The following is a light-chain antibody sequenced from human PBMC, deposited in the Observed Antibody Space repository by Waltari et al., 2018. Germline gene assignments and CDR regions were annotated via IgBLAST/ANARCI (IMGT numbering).Light chain of an antibody. CDR1: SGSIASNY. J-gene: IGLJ3*02. Sequence: NFMLTQPHSVSESPGKTVTISCTGSSGSIASNYVQWYQQRPDVAPTSGIYRDNQGPSGFPDRFSGSIDRSSNSASLTIAGLTAEDEADYYCQSYDSSNHWVFGGGTKLTVL. CDR2: RDN. CDR3: QSYDSSNHWV. V-gene: IGLV6-57*02.